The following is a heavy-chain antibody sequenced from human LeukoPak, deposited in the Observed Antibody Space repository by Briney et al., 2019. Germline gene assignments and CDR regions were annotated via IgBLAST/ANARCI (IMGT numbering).Heavy chain of an antibody. CDR2: ISGSGGST. D-gene: IGHD5-12*01. V-gene: IGHV3-23*01. CDR1: GFTFSSYA. Sequence: GGSLRLSCAASGFTFSSYAMGWVRQAPGKGLEWVSAISGSGGSTYYADSVKGRFTISRDNAKNSLYLQMNGLRAEDTAVYYCARGSVGVVATIPLDYYYYMDVWGKGTTVTVSS. J-gene: IGHJ6*03. CDR3: ARGSVGVVATIPLDYYYYMDV.